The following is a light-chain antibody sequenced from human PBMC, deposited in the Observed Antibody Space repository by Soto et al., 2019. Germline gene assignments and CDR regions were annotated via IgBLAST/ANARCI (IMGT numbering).Light chain of an antibody. CDR2: GAS. J-gene: IGKJ3*01. Sequence: EIVMTQSPATLSVSPGERATLSCRASQSVSSNLAWYQQKPGQAPRLLIYGASTRATGIPARFSGSGSGTECTLTISSLQSEDFAVYYCQQYNNWRCTFGPGTKVDIK. CDR1: QSVSSN. CDR3: QQYNNWRCT. V-gene: IGKV3-15*01.